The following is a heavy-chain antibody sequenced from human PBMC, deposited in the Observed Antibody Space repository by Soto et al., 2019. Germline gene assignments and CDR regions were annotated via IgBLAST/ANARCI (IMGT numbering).Heavy chain of an antibody. J-gene: IGHJ4*02. CDR3: ARYSRSSLDVY. CDR1: GFTFSNFW. V-gene: IGHV3-7*01. Sequence: QPGGSLRLSCVVSGFTFSNFWMSWVRQAPGEGLEWVANIRPDGSEQQYVDYVKGRFTISRDNAKNSLYLQMYSLRADDTAVYYCARYSRSSLDVYWGQGTLVTVSS. D-gene: IGHD2-21*01. CDR2: IRPDGSEQ.